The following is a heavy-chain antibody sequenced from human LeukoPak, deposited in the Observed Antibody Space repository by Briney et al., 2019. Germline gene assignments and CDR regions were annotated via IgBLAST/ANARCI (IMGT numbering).Heavy chain of an antibody. D-gene: IGHD2-2*01. CDR3: ARYCSSTSCSDNAFDM. Sequence: SETLSLTCTVSGGSISSSSYYWGWIRQPPGKGLEWIGSIYYSGSTYYNPSLKSRVTISVDTSKNQFSLKLSSVTAADTAVYYCARYCSSTSCSDNAFDMWGQGTMVTV. V-gene: IGHV4-39*07. J-gene: IGHJ3*02. CDR1: GGSISSSSYY. CDR2: IYYSGST.